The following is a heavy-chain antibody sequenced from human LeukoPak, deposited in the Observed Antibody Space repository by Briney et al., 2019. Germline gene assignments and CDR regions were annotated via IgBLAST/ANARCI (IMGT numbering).Heavy chain of an antibody. CDR2: INHSGST. CDR3: ARHPVVAGKGHWYFDL. Sequence: PSETLSLTCAVYGGSFSGYYWSWIRQPPGKGLEWIGEINHSGSTNYNPSLKSRVTISVDTSKNQFSLKLSSVTATDTAVYYCARHPVVAGKGHWYFDLWGRGTLVTVSS. CDR1: GGSFSGYY. V-gene: IGHV4-34*01. J-gene: IGHJ2*01. D-gene: IGHD6-19*01.